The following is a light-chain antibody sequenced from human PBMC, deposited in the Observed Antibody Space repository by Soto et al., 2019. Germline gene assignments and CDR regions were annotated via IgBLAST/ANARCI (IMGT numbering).Light chain of an antibody. CDR3: GTWDSSLSAVV. J-gene: IGLJ2*01. CDR1: SSNIGNNY. V-gene: IGLV1-51*01. Sequence: CVLTQPPSVSAAPGQKVASSCSGSSSNIGNNYVSWYQQLPGTAPKLLIYDNNKRPSGIPDRFSGSKSGTSATLGITGLQTGDEADYYCGTWDSSLSAVVFGGGTKVTVL. CDR2: DNN.